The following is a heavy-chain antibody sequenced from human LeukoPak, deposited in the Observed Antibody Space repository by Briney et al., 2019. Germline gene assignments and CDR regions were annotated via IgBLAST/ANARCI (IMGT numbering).Heavy chain of an antibody. CDR1: GGSISSGGYS. V-gene: IGHV4-30-2*01. J-gene: IGHJ4*02. D-gene: IGHD3-9*01. CDR3: ARSGILTGYPFDY. Sequence: SETLSLTCAVSGGSISSGGYSWSWIRQPPGKGLEWIGYIYHSGSTYYNPSLKSRVTISVDRSKNQFSLKLSSVTAADTAVYYCARSGILTGYPFDYWGQGTLVTVSS. CDR2: IYHSGST.